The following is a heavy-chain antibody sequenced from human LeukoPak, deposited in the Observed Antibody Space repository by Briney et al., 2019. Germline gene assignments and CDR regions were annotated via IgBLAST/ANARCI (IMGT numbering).Heavy chain of an antibody. CDR1: GGSISSYY. CDR3: ARHLYYDFWSGYPNAFVHNWFDP. CDR2: IYYSGST. J-gene: IGHJ5*02. V-gene: IGHV4-59*08. Sequence: SETPSLTCTVSGGSISSYYWSWIRQPPGKGLEWIGYIYYSGSTNYNPSLKSRVTISVDTSKNQFSLKLSSVTAADTAVYYCARHLYYDFWSGYPNAFVHNWFDPWGQGTLVTVSS. D-gene: IGHD3-3*01.